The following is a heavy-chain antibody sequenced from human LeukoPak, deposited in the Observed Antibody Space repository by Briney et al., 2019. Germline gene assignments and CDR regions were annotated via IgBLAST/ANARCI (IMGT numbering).Heavy chain of an antibody. D-gene: IGHD2-8*01. CDR1: GGSISSSSYY. Sequence: SETLSLTCTVSGGSISSSSYYWGWIRQPPGKGLEWIGSIYYSGSTYYNPSLKSRVTISVDTSKNQFSLKLSSVTAADTAVYYCARRYCTNGVCLIDYWGQGTLVTVSS. CDR2: IYYSGST. V-gene: IGHV4-39*01. CDR3: ARRYCTNGVCLIDY. J-gene: IGHJ4*02.